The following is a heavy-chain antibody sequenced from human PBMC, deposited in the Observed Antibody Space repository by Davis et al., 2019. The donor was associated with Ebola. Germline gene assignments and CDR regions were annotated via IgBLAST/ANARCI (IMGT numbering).Heavy chain of an antibody. CDR3: ASTVVPSRVYYYGMDV. D-gene: IGHD2-2*01. CDR1: GYTFTSYA. CDR2: IIAILGIA. V-gene: IGHV1-69*04. J-gene: IGHJ6*02. Sequence: SVQVSCKASGYTFTSYAISWVRQAPGQGLEWMGRIIAILGIANYAQKFQGRVTITADKSTSTAYMELSSLRSEDTALYYCASTVVPSRVYYYGMDVWGQGTTVTVSS.